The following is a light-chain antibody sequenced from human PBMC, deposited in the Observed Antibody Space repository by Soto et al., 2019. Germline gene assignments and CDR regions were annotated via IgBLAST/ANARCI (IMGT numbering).Light chain of an antibody. V-gene: IGKV3-15*01. CDR2: GAS. Sequence: EIVMTQSPATLSVSPGETATHSCSASQSVGSAVAWYQHEPGQAPRLLIVGASIRATGIPGRVTGGGSGTELTLPIICLQSGDFAVYYCHQYRNWPPLTFGGGTTVEIK. J-gene: IGKJ4*01. CDR1: QSVGSA. CDR3: HQYRNWPPLT.